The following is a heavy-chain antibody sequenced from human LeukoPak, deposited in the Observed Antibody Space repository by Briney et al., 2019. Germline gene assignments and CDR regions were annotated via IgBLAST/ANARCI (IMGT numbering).Heavy chain of an antibody. Sequence: GGSLRLSCAASGFTFSSYSMKWVRQAPGKGLEWVSSISSSSSYIYYADSVKGRFTISRDNAKNSLYLQMNSLRAEDTAVYYCARGSYYISAPPDYWGQGTLVTVSS. D-gene: IGHD1-26*01. CDR1: GFTFSSYS. J-gene: IGHJ4*02. V-gene: IGHV3-21*01. CDR3: ARGSYYISAPPDY. CDR2: ISSSSSYI.